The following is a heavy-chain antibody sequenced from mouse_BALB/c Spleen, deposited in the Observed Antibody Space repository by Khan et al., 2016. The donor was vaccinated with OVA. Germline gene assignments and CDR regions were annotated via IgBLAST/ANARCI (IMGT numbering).Heavy chain of an antibody. Sequence: EVQLVESGPGLVKPSQSLSLTCNVTGYSITSGYGWNWIRKFPGNKLEWMGYISYSGRTNYNPYFKSRTTFTRDTSKNQFFLQLNSVTTEETATYYCARTGRINYWGQGTTLTVSS. D-gene: IGHD1-1*01. CDR1: GYSITSGYG. J-gene: IGHJ2*01. CDR3: ARTGRINY. CDR2: ISYSGRT. V-gene: IGHV3-2*02.